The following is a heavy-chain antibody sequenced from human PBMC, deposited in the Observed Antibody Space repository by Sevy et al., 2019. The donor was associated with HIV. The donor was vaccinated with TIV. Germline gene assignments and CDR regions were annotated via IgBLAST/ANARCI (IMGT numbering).Heavy chain of an antibody. D-gene: IGHD2-8*02. CDR2: IQYDGSDK. J-gene: IGHJ4*02. CDR3: AKNTAAAGAGGFHY. V-gene: IGHV3-30*02. Sequence: GGSLRLSCAASGFIFNDYGMHWVRQAPGKGLEWVAFIQYDGSDKYYADSMKGGFTISRDNYKNTLYLQMSRLRSEDTAVYYCAKNTAAAGAGGFHYWSQGSLVTVSS. CDR1: GFIFNDYG.